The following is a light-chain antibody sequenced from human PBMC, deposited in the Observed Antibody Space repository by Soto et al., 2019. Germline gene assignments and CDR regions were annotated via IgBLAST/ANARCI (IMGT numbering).Light chain of an antibody. J-gene: IGKJ4*02. Sequence: EIVMTQSPATLSVSPGERATLSCRASQSVSSNLAWYQKKPGQAPRLLIYGASTRATGIPARFSGSGSGTEFTRTISSLQSEDCAVYYCQQYNNWPALSFGGGTKVEIK. V-gene: IGKV3-15*01. CDR2: GAS. CDR3: QQYNNWPALS. CDR1: QSVSSN.